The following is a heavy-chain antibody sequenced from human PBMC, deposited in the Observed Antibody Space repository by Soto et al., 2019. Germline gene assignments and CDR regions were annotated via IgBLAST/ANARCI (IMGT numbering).Heavy chain of an antibody. CDR3: ACVRRGTTSYGYMDV. J-gene: IGHJ6*03. CDR2: ISYSGDM. CDR1: GGSFSCNLYS. V-gene: IGHV4-39*01. Sequence: QLQLQESGPGLVKPSETLSLTCTVSGGSFSCNLYSWGWMRQPPGKGLEWLGSISYSGDMYYNQSLKSRGTISVDTSKNKISLKVRSVTAADTAIYYCACVRRGTTSYGYMDVWGSGTSVTVSS. D-gene: IGHD3-10*01.